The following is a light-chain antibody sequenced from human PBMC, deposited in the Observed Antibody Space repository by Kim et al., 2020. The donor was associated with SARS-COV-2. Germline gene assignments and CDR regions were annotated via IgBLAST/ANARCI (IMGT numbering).Light chain of an antibody. V-gene: IGKV3-15*01. Sequence: EIVMTQSPATLSGSPGERVTLSCRASQSVSSNLAWYQQRPGQAPRLLIYRASNSATGIPDRFSGSGSVTEFTLTTTSLQSEDFAEYYCEKYKHWPPRTFGQGTKVDIK. CDR1: QSVSSN. CDR3: EKYKHWPPRT. J-gene: IGKJ1*01. CDR2: RAS.